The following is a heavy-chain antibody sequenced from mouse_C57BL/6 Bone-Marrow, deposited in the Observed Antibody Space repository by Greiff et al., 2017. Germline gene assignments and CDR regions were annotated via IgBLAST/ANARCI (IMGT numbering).Heavy chain of an antibody. J-gene: IGHJ3*01. CDR2: IYPRSGNT. Sequence: VKLMESGAELARPGASVKLSCKASGYTFTSYGISWVKQSTGQGLEWIGEIYPRSGNTYYNEKFKGKATLTADKSSSTAYMELRSLTSEDSAVYFCAKNGWDWFAYWGQGTLVTVSA. CDR1: GYTFTSYG. D-gene: IGHD1-2*01. CDR3: AKNGWDWFAY. V-gene: IGHV1-81*01.